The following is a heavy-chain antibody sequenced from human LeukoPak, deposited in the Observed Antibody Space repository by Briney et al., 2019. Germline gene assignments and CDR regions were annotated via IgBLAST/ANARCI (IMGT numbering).Heavy chain of an antibody. Sequence: GGSLRLSCAASGFTFSSYAMSWVRQAPGKGLEWVSAISGSGGSTYYADSVKGRFTISRDNAKNSLYLQMNSLRAEDTAVYYCARYELGPIYYYYMDVWGKGTTVTVSS. J-gene: IGHJ6*03. CDR1: GFTFSSYA. D-gene: IGHD7-27*01. V-gene: IGHV3-23*01. CDR2: ISGSGGST. CDR3: ARYELGPIYYYYMDV.